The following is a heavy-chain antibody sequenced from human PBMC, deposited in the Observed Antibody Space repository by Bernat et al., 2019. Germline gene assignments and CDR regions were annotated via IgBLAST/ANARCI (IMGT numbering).Heavy chain of an antibody. CDR2: IYYSGST. CDR1: GGSISSSGYY. Sequence: QLQLQESGPGLVKPSETLSLSCTVSGGSISSSGYYGGWIRQPPGKGLEWIGSIYYSGSTYYNPSLKSRVTISVDTSKNQFSLKLSSVTAADTAVYYCARHEYYDFWSGYGMDVWGQGTTVTVSS. CDR3: ARHEYYDFWSGYGMDV. J-gene: IGHJ6*02. D-gene: IGHD3-3*01. V-gene: IGHV4-39*01.